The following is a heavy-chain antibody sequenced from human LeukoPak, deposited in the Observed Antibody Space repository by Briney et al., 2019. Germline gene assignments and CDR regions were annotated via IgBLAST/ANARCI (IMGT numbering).Heavy chain of an antibody. D-gene: IGHD6-13*01. J-gene: IGHJ6*03. V-gene: IGHV4-4*02. CDR1: GGSISSRNW. CDR2: MYHSGSI. Sequence: SGTLSLTCTVSGGSISSRNWWSWVRQPPGKGLEWIGEMYHSGSINYNPSLKSRVTISVDTSKNQFSLKLSSVTAADTAVYYCARVPYSSSWPHYYYYYYMDVWGKGTTVTVSS. CDR3: ARVPYSSSWPHYYYYYYMDV.